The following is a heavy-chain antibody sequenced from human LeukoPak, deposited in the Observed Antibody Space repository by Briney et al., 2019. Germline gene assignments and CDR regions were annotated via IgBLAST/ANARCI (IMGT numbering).Heavy chain of an antibody. CDR1: GYTLTGYY. D-gene: IGHD1-7*01. CDR2: INPNSGGT. J-gene: IGHJ4*02. Sequence: ASVKVSCKASGYTLTGYYMHWVPQAPGQGLHWMGWINPNSGGTNYAQKFQGRVTMTRDTSISTAYMELSRLRSDDTAVYYCARTELDLYYFDYWGQGTLVTVSS. V-gene: IGHV1-2*02. CDR3: ARTELDLYYFDY.